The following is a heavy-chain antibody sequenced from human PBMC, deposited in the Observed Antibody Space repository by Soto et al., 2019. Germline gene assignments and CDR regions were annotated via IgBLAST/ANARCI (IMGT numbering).Heavy chain of an antibody. CDR1: GASFSGYF. J-gene: IGHJ4*01. Sequence: SANLSLTCAVHGASFSGYFWRWIRKPPGKGLEWTGEINQSGSTNYNPSLKSRLTVSLDTSKTQFSLKLTAVTAADTAVYYCVTYNSNWTTHSFD. CDR3: VTYNSNWTTHSFD. CDR2: INQSGST. D-gene: IGHD1-1*01. V-gene: IGHV4-34*01.